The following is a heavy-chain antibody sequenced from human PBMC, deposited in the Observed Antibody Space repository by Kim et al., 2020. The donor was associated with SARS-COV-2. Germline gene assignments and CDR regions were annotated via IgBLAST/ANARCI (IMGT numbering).Heavy chain of an antibody. Sequence: SVKVSCKASGGTFSSYAISWVRQAPGQGLEWMGGIIPIFGTANYAQKFQGRVTITADESTSTAYMELSSLRSEDTVVYYCARDKGRVSLSGYSYGLTGDRYYYYYGMDVWGQGTTVTVSS. CDR1: GGTFSSYA. D-gene: IGHD5-18*01. J-gene: IGHJ6*02. CDR3: ARDKGRVSLSGYSYGLTGDRYYYYYGMDV. CDR2: IIPIFGTA. V-gene: IGHV1-69*13.